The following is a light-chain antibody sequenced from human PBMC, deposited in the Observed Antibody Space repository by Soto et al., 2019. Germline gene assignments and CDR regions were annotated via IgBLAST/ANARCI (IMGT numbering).Light chain of an antibody. CDR2: GAS. CDR3: QQYGSSLLWT. J-gene: IGKJ1*01. CDR1: QSVSSSY. V-gene: IGKV3-20*01. Sequence: EIVLTQSPGTLSLSQGERATLSCRASQSVSSSYLAWYQQKPGQAPRLLIYGASSRATGIPDRFSGSGSGTDFTLTISRLEPEDFAVYYCQQYGSSLLWTFGQGTKVEIK.